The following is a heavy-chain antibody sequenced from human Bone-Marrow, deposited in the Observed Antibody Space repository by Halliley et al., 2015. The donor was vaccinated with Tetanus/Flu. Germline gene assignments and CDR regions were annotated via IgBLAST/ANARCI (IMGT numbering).Heavy chain of an antibody. D-gene: IGHD6-6*01. CDR1: GFTFSNYA. Sequence: CAASGFTFSNYAMNWVRQAPGKGLEWVSSISGSGGTAYYADSVKGRFTIVRDNSKNTLFMQMNSLRAADTAVYYCTKDRFSTSSGLAFDDWGQGTLVTVSS. J-gene: IGHJ4*02. CDR3: TKDRFSTSSGLAFDD. V-gene: IGHV3-23*01. CDR2: ISGSGGTA.